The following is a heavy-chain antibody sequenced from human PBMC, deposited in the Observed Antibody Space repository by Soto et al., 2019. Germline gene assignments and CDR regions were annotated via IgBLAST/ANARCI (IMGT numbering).Heavy chain of an antibody. D-gene: IGHD6-13*01. J-gene: IGHJ3*02. Sequence: QVQLVQSGAEVKKPGSSVKVSCKASGGTFSSYAISWVRQAPGQGLEWMGGIIPIFGTANYAQKFQGRVTSTADESTSTADMEQGSLRSEDRAVYYCARCNGAGSAAAGTHQRSGAFDSWGQGTMVTVSS. CDR3: ARCNGAGSAAAGTHQRSGAFDS. CDR1: GGTFSSYA. CDR2: IIPIFGTA. V-gene: IGHV1-69*01.